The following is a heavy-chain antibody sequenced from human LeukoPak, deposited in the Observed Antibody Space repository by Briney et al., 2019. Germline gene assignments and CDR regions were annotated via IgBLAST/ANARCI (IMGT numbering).Heavy chain of an antibody. CDR3: AKDLGGSSSWYFAFDI. Sequence: PGGSLRLSCAASGFTLNNYAMSWVRQAPGKGLEWVSTISGRGGSTYSADSVKGRFTISRDNSKNTLYLHMNSLRAEDTAVYYCAKDLGGSSSWYFAFDIWGQGTMVTVSS. CDR1: GFTLNNYA. CDR2: ISGRGGST. J-gene: IGHJ3*02. V-gene: IGHV3-23*01. D-gene: IGHD6-13*01.